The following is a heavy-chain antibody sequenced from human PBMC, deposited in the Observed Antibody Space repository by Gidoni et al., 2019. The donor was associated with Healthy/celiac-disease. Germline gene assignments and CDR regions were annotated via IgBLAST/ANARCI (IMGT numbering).Heavy chain of an antibody. V-gene: IGHV3-9*01. Sequence: QLVESGGGLVQPGRSLRLSCAASGFPFDDYAMHWFRQAPGKGLEWVSSISWNSGRIGYADSVKGRFTISRDNAKNSLYLQMSSLRAEDTALYYCAKDVSSGWYYFDCWGQGTLVTVSS. CDR2: ISWNSGRI. D-gene: IGHD6-19*01. CDR1: GFPFDDYA. CDR3: AKDVSSGWYYFDC. J-gene: IGHJ4*02.